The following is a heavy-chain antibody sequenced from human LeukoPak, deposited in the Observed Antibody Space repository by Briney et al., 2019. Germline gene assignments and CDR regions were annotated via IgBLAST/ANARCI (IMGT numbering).Heavy chain of an antibody. CDR3: ARWGSIAVARFDY. D-gene: IGHD6-6*01. CDR1: GGSISSYY. Sequence: SETLSLTCTVSGGSISSYYWSWIRQPPGKGLEWIGYIYYTGSTNYNPSLTSRVNISVDTSKNQFSLNLTSVSAADTAVYYCARWGSIAVARFDYWGQGTLVTVSS. V-gene: IGHV4-59*01. CDR2: IYYTGST. J-gene: IGHJ4*02.